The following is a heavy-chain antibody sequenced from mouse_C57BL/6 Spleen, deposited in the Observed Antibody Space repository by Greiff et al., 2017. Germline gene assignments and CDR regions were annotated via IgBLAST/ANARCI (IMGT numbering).Heavy chain of an antibody. J-gene: IGHJ2*01. D-gene: IGHD2-4*01. V-gene: IGHV1-64*01. CDR3: VWHDYDRDY. Sequence: QVQLQQPGAELVKPGASVKLSCKASGYTFTSYWMHWVKQRPGQGLEWIGMIPPNSGSTNYNEKFKSKATLTVDKSSSPAYMQLSSLTSEDSAVYYWVWHDYDRDYWGQGTTLTVSS. CDR1: GYTFTSYW. CDR2: IPPNSGST.